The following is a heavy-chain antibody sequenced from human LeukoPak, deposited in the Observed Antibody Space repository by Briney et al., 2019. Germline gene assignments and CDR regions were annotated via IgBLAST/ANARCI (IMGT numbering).Heavy chain of an antibody. CDR2: IYFTGTT. CDR3: ARHGAAVTGRSFDY. V-gene: IGHV4-39*01. D-gene: IGHD6-19*01. Sequence: PSDTLSPTCSLPRRSITNKNYYSGWIRQSPGKGLEWIASIYFTGTTYYNPSLKSRATISVDTSKNQFSLRLSSVTAADMAVYYCARHGAAVTGRSFDYWGQGTLVTVSS. J-gene: IGHJ4*02. CDR1: RRSITNKNYY.